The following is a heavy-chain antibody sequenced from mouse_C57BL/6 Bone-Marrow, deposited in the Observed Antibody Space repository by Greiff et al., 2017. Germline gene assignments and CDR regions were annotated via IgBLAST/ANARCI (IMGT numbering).Heavy chain of an antibody. CDR1: GYTFTSYW. J-gene: IGHJ2*01. V-gene: IGHV1-59*01. Sequence: QVQLKQSGAELVRPGTSVKLSCKASGYTFTSYWMHWVKQRPGQGLEWIGVIDPSDSYTNYNQKFKGKATLTVDTSSSTAYMQLSSLTSEDSAVYYCARGYDYEDYWGQGTTLTVSS. D-gene: IGHD2-4*01. CDR2: IDPSDSYT. CDR3: ARGYDYEDY.